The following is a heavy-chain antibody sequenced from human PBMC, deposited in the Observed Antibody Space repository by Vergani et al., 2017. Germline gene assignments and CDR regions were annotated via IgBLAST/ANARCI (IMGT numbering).Heavy chain of an antibody. J-gene: IGHJ5*02. D-gene: IGHD6-13*01. CDR3: ASDTAAGTILVGANWFDP. V-gene: IGHV1-69*06. CDR2: IIPIFGTA. Sequence: QVQLVQSGAEVKKPGSSVKVSCKASGGTFSSYAISWVRQAPGQGLEWMGGIIPIFGTANYAQTFQGRVTITADKSTSTAYMELSSLRAEDTAVYYCASDTAAGTILVGANWFDPWGQGTLVTVSS. CDR1: GGTFSSYA.